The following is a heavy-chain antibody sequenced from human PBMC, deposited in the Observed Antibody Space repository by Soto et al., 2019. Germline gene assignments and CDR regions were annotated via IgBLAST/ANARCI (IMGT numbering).Heavy chain of an antibody. J-gene: IGHJ6*02. V-gene: IGHV4-61*01. CDR1: GGSVTSGSYY. D-gene: IGHD3-10*01. CDR3: ARDKAYSSGKEGYYYYGFDV. Sequence: SETLSLTCAVSGGSVTSGSYYWSWVRQSPETGLEWIGEVFYSGTTKYNPSLRGRVTISVDRPKNQFSLKLTSVTAADTATYYCARDKAYSSGKEGYYYYGFDVWGQGTTVTVSS. CDR2: VFYSGTT.